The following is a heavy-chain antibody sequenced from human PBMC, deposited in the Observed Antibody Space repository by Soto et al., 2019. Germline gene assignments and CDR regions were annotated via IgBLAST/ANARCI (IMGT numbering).Heavy chain of an antibody. CDR2: IIPIFGTA. D-gene: IGHD5-12*01. J-gene: IGHJ4*02. CDR1: GCTFSSYA. Sequence: SVKVSCKACGCTFSSYAISWVRQAPGQGLEWMGGIIPIFGTANYAQKFQGRVTITADKSTSTAYVELSSLRSEDTAVYYCARVSPAYSGYTHLFFRYWGQGTLVNVSS. CDR3: ARVSPAYSGYTHLFFRY. V-gene: IGHV1-69*06.